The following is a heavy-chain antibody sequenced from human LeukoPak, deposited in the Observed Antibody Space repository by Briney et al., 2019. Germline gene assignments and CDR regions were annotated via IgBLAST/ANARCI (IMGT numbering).Heavy chain of an antibody. J-gene: IGHJ4*02. V-gene: IGHV3-15*01. D-gene: IGHD2-15*01. CDR3: TTVPCSGGSCQIYYFDY. CDR2: IKSKTDGGTT. Sequence: GGSLRLSCAASGFTFSNAWMSWVRQAPGKELEWVGRIKSKTDGGTTDYAAPVKGRFTISRDDSKNTLYLQMNSLKTEDTAVYYCTTVPCSGGSCQIYYFDYWGQGTLVTVSS. CDR1: GFTFSNAW.